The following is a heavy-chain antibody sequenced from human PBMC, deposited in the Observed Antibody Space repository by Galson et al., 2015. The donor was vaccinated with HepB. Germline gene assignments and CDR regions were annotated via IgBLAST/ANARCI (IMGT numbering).Heavy chain of an antibody. D-gene: IGHD3-3*01. CDR2: INAGNGNT. CDR3: ARDEVTIFGVVIIPFDY. V-gene: IGHV1-3*01. CDR1: GYTFTSYA. J-gene: IGHJ4*02. Sequence: SVKVSCKASGYTFTSYAMHWVRQAPGQRLEWMGWINAGNGNTKYSQKFQGRVTITRDTSASTAYMELSSLRSEDTAVYYCARDEVTIFGVVIIPFDYWGQGTLVTVSS.